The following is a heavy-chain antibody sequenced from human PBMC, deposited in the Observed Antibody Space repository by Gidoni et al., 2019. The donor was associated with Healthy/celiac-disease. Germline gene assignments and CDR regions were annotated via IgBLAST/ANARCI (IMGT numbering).Heavy chain of an antibody. CDR3: ASRAWSGSLKFDY. D-gene: IGHD3-3*01. CDR2: IIPILGIA. Sequence: QVQLVQSGAEVKKPGSSVKVSCKASGGTFSSYAISWVRQAPGQGLEWMGRIIPILGIANYAQKFQGRVTITADKSTSTAYMELSSLRSEDTAVYYCASRAWSGSLKFDYWGQGTLVTVSS. CDR1: GGTFSSYA. V-gene: IGHV1-69*04. J-gene: IGHJ4*02.